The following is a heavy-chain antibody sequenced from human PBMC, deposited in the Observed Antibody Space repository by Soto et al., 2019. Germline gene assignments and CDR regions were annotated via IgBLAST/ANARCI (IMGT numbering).Heavy chain of an antibody. J-gene: IGHJ6*02. CDR1: GFSFSSYS. CDR2: IISGTNYS. Sequence: GGSLRLSCAASGFSFSSYSMSWVRQAPGKGLEWLSLIISGTNYSHDADSVKGRFTISRDSAKNSLYLQMNSLRAEDSAVYYCARVGRTDYSSGTYCYYTMDVWGQGTTVTVSS. CDR3: ARVGRTDYSSGTYCYYTMDV. V-gene: IGHV3-21*01. D-gene: IGHD3-10*01.